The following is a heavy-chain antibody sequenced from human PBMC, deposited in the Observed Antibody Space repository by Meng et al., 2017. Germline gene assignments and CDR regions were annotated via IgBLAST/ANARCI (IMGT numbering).Heavy chain of an antibody. D-gene: IGHD2-15*01. CDR1: GFTFSSYG. V-gene: IGHV3-33*01. CDR3: ASDGYCSGGSCYSFDY. Sequence: GESLKISCAASGFTFSSYGMHWVRQAPGKGLEWVAVIWYDGSNKYYADSVKGRFTISRDNSKNTLYLQMNSLRAEDTAVYYCASDGYCSGGSCYSFDYWGQGTLVTV. CDR2: IWYDGSNK. J-gene: IGHJ4*02.